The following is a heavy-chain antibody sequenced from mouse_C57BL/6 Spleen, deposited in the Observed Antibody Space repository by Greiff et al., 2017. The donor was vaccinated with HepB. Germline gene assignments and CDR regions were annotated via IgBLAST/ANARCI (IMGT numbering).Heavy chain of an antibody. V-gene: IGHV14-4*01. CDR2: IDPENGDT. CDR1: GFNIKDDY. CDR3: TTSLSAY. D-gene: IGHD6-5*01. Sequence: EVKLVESGAELVRPGASVKLSCTASGFNIKDDYMHWVKQRPEQGLEWIGWIDPENGDTEYASKFQGKATITADTSSNTAYLQLSSLTSEDTAVYYCTTSLSAYWGQGTLVTVSA. J-gene: IGHJ3*01.